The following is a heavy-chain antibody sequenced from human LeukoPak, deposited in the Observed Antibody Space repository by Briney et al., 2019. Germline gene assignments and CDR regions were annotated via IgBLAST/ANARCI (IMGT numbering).Heavy chain of an antibody. CDR1: GYSFTGYY. CDR3: ARGTTQYSSSAFDY. CDR2: INPNSGDT. J-gene: IGHJ4*02. D-gene: IGHD6-13*01. Sequence: ASVKVSCKASGYSFTGYYMHWVRQAPGRGLAWMGWINPNSGDTNYAQKFQGRVTMTRDTSISTAYMELSRLRSDDTAVYYFARGTTQYSSSAFDYWGQGALVTVSS. V-gene: IGHV1-2*02.